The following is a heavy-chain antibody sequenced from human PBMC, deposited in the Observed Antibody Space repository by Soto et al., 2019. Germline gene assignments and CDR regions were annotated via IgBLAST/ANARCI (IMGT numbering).Heavy chain of an antibody. CDR1: GFTVSSNY. V-gene: IGHV3-66*01. D-gene: IGHD3-10*01. J-gene: IGHJ6*02. Sequence: GGSLRLSCAASGFTVSSNYMSWVRQAPGKGLEWVSVIYSGGSTYYADSVKGRFTISRDNSKSTLYLQMNSLRAEDTAVYYCARESLYGSGNPVWRGYGMDVWGQGTTVTVSS. CDR2: IYSGGST. CDR3: ARESLYGSGNPVWRGYGMDV.